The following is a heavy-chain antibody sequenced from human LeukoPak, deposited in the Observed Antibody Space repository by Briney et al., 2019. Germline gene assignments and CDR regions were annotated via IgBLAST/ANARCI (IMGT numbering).Heavy chain of an antibody. J-gene: IGHJ5*02. D-gene: IGHD3-3*01. CDR3: VRDLRFIGGSDWFDP. CDR2: VSSSGAYT. Sequence: GSLRLSCAASGFIFSDYTMNWVRPAPGKGLEWVSSVSSSGAYTFYADSVKGRFTISRDNAKNSLFLQMDSLRVDDSALYYCVRDLRFIGGSDWFDPWGQGTQVIVSS. V-gene: IGHV3-21*01. CDR1: GFIFSDYT.